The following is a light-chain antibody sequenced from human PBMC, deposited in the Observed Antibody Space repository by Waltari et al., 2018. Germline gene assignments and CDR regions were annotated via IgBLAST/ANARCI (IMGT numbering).Light chain of an antibody. Sequence: DVVLTQSPLSLPVTLGQPASIPCRSSQSLVYSDGHTYLNWFQQRPGHSPRRLIYKVSNRDSGVPDRFSGSGSGTDFTLKISRVKAEDVGVYYCMQGTHWPLTFGGGTKVEIK. CDR1: QSLVYSDGHTY. V-gene: IGKV2-30*01. CDR3: MQGTHWPLT. J-gene: IGKJ4*01. CDR2: KVS.